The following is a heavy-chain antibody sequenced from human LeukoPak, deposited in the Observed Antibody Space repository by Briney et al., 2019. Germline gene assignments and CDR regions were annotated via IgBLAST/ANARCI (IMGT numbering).Heavy chain of an antibody. V-gene: IGHV3-30*18. CDR2: ISYDGSNK. J-gene: IGHJ4*02. CDR3: AKDGNREGGWATTFDY. D-gene: IGHD4-11*01. CDR1: GFTFSSYG. Sequence: GGSLRLSCAASGFTFSSYGMHWVRQAPGKGLEWVAVISYDGSNKYYADSVKGRFTISRDNSKNTLYLQMNTLRAEDTAVYYCAKDGNREGGWATTFDYWGQGTLVTVSS.